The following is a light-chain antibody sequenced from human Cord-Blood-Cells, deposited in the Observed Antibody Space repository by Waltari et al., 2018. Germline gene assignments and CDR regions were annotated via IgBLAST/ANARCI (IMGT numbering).Light chain of an antibody. Sequence: DIQMTQSPSSLSASVGDRVTITCQASQDISNYLNWYKQKPGKAPKLLIYDASNLETGVPSRFSRSGSGTDFTFTISSLQPEDIATYYCQQYDNLPLTFGGGTKVEIK. CDR2: DAS. CDR1: QDISNY. V-gene: IGKV1-33*01. CDR3: QQYDNLPLT. J-gene: IGKJ4*01.